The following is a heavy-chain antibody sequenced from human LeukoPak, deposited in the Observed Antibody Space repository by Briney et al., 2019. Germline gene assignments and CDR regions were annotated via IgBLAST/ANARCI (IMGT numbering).Heavy chain of an antibody. CDR2: ISGSGGST. J-gene: IGHJ4*02. CDR1: GFTFSNCA. CDR3: AKDVVYYYGSGTRIDY. Sequence: GGALRLSCAASGFTFSNCAMTWVRQAPGKGPEFVSAISGSGGSTYYADSVKGRFTISRDSSKNTLYLQMNSLRAEDTAIYYCAKDVVYYYGSGTRIDYWGRGTLVTVSS. D-gene: IGHD3-10*01. V-gene: IGHV3-23*01.